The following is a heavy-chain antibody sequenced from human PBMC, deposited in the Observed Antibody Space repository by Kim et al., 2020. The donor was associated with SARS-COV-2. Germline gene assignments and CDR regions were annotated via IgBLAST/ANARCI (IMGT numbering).Heavy chain of an antibody. Sequence: GKSLRLSCAASGFTFNGYAMHWVRQAPGKGLEWVAVIWYDETNKNYTDSVKGRFTISRDNSKDTLYLQMNSLRTDDTAVYYCARVPPPQYRRSSRRYYYYGLDVWGQGTTVTVSS. V-gene: IGHV3-33*08. J-gene: IGHJ6*02. CDR3: ARVPPPQYRRSSRRYYYYGLDV. D-gene: IGHD6-6*01. CDR2: IWYDETNK. CDR1: GFTFNGYA.